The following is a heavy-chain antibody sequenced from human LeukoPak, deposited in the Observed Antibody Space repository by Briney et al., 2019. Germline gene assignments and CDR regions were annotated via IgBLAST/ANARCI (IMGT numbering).Heavy chain of an antibody. CDR3: ARHESCSIGVCYQINS. J-gene: IGHJ4*02. Sequence: GESLKISCQGSGYSFASYWIGWVRQMPGKGLEWMGIIYPGDSDTRYSPSFQGQVTISADKSISTAYLQWSSLKASDTAMYYCARHESCSIGVCYQINSWGQGTLVTVSS. CDR2: IYPGDSDT. CDR1: GYSFASYW. D-gene: IGHD2-8*01. V-gene: IGHV5-51*01.